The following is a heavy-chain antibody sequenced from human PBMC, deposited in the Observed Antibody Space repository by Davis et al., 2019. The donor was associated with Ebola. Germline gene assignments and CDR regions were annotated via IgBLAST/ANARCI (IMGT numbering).Heavy chain of an antibody. Sequence: PSETLSLTCTVSGGSISSGDYYWSWIRQPPGKGLEWIGYIYYSGSTYYNPSLKSRVTISVDTSKNQFSLKLSSVTAADTAVYYCARERVVPAAIPHDWFDPWGQGTLVTVSS. V-gene: IGHV4-30-4*01. J-gene: IGHJ5*02. CDR2: IYYSGST. CDR1: GGSISSGDYY. D-gene: IGHD2-2*02. CDR3: ARERVVPAAIPHDWFDP.